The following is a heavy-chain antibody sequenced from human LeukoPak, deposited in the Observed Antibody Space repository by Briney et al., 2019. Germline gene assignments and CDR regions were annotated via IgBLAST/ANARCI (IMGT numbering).Heavy chain of an antibody. Sequence: SVKVSCKASGGTFSSYAISWVRQAPGQGLEWMGRIIPILGIANYARKFQGRVTITADKSTSTAYMELSSLRSEDTAVYYCAGRGGSYYDPIDYWGQGTLVTVSS. CDR1: GGTFSSYA. CDR3: AGRGGSYYDPIDY. J-gene: IGHJ4*02. V-gene: IGHV1-69*04. CDR2: IIPILGIA. D-gene: IGHD1-26*01.